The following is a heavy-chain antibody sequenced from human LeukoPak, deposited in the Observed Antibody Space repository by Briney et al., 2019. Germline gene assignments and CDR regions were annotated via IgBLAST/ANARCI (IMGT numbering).Heavy chain of an antibody. J-gene: IGHJ6*02. CDR3: GRVAGRNDRYYYYGMDV. Sequence: PSETLSLTCAVYGGSFSGYYWSWIRQPPGKGLKWIGEINHSGSTNYNPSLKSRVTISVDTSKNQFSLKLSSVTAADTAVYYCGRVAGRNDRYYYYGMDVWGQGTTVTVSS. V-gene: IGHV4-34*01. CDR1: GGSFSGYY. D-gene: IGHD6-19*01. CDR2: INHSGST.